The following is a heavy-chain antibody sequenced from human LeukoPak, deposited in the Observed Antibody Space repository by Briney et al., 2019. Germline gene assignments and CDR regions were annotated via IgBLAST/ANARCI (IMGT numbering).Heavy chain of an antibody. D-gene: IGHD2-21*02. CDR3: ARLVRPPYCGGDCYSVDY. V-gene: IGHV1-8*01. J-gene: IGHJ4*02. CDR2: MNPNSGNT. Sequence: ASVKVCCKASGYTFTSYDINWVRQATGQGLEWMGWMNPNSGNTGYAQKFQGRVTMTRNTSINTAYMELSSLRSEATAVYYCARLVRPPYCGGDCYSVDYWGQGTLVTVSS. CDR1: GYTFTSYD.